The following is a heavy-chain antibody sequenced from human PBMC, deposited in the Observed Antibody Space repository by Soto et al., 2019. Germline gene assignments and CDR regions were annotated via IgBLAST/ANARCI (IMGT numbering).Heavy chain of an antibody. D-gene: IGHD6-13*01. J-gene: IGHJ4*02. V-gene: IGHV3-30*18. CDR1: GFTFSSYG. Sequence: QVQLVESGGGVVQPGRSLRLSCAASGFTFSSYGMHWVRQAPGKGLEWVAVISYDGSNKYYADSVKGRFTISRDNSKNTLYLQMNSLRAEDTAVYYCAKDSGSSCFQAHFDYWGQGTLVTVSS. CDR3: AKDSGSSCFQAHFDY. CDR2: ISYDGSNK.